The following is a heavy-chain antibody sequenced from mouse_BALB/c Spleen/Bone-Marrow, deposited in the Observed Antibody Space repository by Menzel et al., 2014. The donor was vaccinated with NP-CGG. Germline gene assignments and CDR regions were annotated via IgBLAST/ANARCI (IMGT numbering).Heavy chain of an antibody. CDR3: ARDKDGNYEGFAF. V-gene: IGHV7-3*02. D-gene: IGHD2-1*01. Sequence: EVQVVESGGGLVQPGGSLRLSCATSGFTFTDYYMNWVRQPPGEALEWLGLIRNKVNGYTTDYSASVKGRFTISRNDSQSILYLQMNTLRSEDSATYYCARDKDGNYEGFAFWGQGTLVTVSA. CDR1: GFTFTDYY. J-gene: IGHJ3*01. CDR2: IRNKVNGYTT.